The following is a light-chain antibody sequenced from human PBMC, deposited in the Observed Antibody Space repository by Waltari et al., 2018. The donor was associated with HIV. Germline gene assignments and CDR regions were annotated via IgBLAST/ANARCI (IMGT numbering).Light chain of an antibody. J-gene: IGLJ1*01. Sequence: QSVLTQPPSASGTPGQRVAISCSGSSSNIGSNTVNWYQQLPGTAPKLLIYSNNRRPSGVPDRFSGSKSGTSASLAISGLQSEDEADYYCAAWDDSLNGYLFGTGTKVTVL. CDR1: SSNIGSNT. CDR2: SNN. CDR3: AAWDDSLNGYL. V-gene: IGLV1-44*01.